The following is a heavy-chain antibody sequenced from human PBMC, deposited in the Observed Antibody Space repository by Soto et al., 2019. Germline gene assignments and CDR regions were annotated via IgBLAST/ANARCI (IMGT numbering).Heavy chain of an antibody. J-gene: IGHJ3*02. CDR1: GGSISRYY. CDR2: IYYSGST. D-gene: IGHD3-10*01. Sequence: QVQLQESGPGLVKPSETLSLTCTVSGGSISRYYWSGLRQPPGKGLEWIGYIYYSGSTNYNPSLKSRVTISVDTSKNQCSLKLRSVTAADTAVDYCARVWGGALAIWGQGTMVTVSS. V-gene: IGHV4-59*01. CDR3: ARVWGGALAI.